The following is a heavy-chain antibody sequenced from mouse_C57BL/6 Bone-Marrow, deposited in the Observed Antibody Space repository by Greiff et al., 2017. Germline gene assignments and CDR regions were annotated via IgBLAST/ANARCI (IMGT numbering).Heavy chain of an antibody. D-gene: IGHD2-12*01. CDR3: ARKSYNYDAAFAY. CDR2: IDPSDSYT. J-gene: IGHJ3*01. V-gene: IGHV1-69*01. Sequence: VQLQQPGAELVMPGASVKLSCKASGYTFTSYWMHWVKQRPGQGLEWIGDIDPSDSYTNYNHKFKGKSTLTVDKSSSTAYMQLSSLTSEDSAVYCCARKSYNYDAAFAYWGQGTLVTVSA. CDR1: GYTFTSYW.